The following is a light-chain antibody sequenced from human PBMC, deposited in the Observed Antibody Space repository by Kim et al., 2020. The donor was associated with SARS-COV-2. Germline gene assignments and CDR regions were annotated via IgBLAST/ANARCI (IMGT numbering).Light chain of an antibody. Sequence: SVSPGDGATLSCRASQSVGRIVWYQQKSGQAPRLLIYDTSSRATGIPDRFTGAGSGTDFILIISRLEPEDFAVYYCQQYDVSPLTFGGRTKVDIK. CDR2: DTS. J-gene: IGKJ4*01. V-gene: IGKV3-20*01. CDR1: QSVGR. CDR3: QQYDVSPLT.